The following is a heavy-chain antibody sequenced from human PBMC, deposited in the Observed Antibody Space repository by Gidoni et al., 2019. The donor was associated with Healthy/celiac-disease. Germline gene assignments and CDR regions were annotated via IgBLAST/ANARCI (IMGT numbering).Heavy chain of an antibody. D-gene: IGHD3-10*01. CDR3: ARVGYYYGSGSNVVGFDY. CDR1: GGSFSGYY. CDR2: INHSGST. V-gene: IGHV4-34*01. Sequence: QVQLQQWGAGLLKPSETLSPTCAAYGGSFSGYYWSWIRQPPGKGLEWIGEINHSGSTNYNPSLKSRVTISVDTSKNQFSLKLSSVTAADTAVYYCARVGYYYGSGSNVVGFDYWGQGTLVTVSS. J-gene: IGHJ4*02.